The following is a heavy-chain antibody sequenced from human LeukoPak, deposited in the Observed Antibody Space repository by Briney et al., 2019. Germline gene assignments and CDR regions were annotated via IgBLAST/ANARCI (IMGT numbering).Heavy chain of an antibody. Sequence: GGSLRLSCAASGFTFSSYGMHWVRQAPGKGLERVAVIWYDGSNKYYADSVKARFTISRDNSKNTLYLQMNSLRAEDTAVYYCARETTVTYFDYWGQGTLVTVSS. CDR1: GFTFSSYG. V-gene: IGHV3-33*01. CDR2: IWYDGSNK. D-gene: IGHD4-11*01. CDR3: ARETTVTYFDY. J-gene: IGHJ4*02.